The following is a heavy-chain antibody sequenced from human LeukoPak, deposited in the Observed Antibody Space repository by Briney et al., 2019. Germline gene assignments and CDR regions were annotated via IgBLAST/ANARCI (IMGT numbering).Heavy chain of an antibody. CDR1: GFTFSNYW. CDR2: IKQDGSEK. V-gene: IGHV3-7*03. CDR3: AKINRPISTTAYYYGMDV. Sequence: PGGSLRLSCAVSGFTFSNYWMTWVRQTPGKGLEWVASIKQDGSEKYYVDSVKGRFTISRDNSKNTLYLQMNSLRAEDTAVYYCAKINRPISTTAYYYGMDVWGHGTTVTVSS. J-gene: IGHJ6*02. D-gene: IGHD4-11*01.